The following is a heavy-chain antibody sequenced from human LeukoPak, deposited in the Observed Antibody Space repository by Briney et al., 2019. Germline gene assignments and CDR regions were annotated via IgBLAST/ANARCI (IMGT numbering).Heavy chain of an antibody. CDR1: GYTFTGYY. CDR3: ARPIAVAGTGDFQH. D-gene: IGHD6-19*01. V-gene: IGHV1-2*02. CDR2: INSNSGDT. Sequence: GASVKVSCKASGYTFTGYYMHWVRQAPGQGLEWMGWINSNSGDTNYAQKFQGRVTMTRDTSISTAYMELSRLRSDDTAVYYCARPIAVAGTGDFQHWGQGTLVTVSS. J-gene: IGHJ1*01.